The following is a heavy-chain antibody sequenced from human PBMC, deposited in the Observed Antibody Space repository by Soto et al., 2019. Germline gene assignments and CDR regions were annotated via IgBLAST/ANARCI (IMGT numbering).Heavy chain of an antibody. Sequence: LSLTCTVSDGSISSYYWSWIRQPPGKGLEWIGYIYGTGTTNYAPSLKNRVTMSLHTSKNQFSLTLSSVTAADTAMYYCAGFSSGTYLFGLWGPGTLVTVSS. V-gene: IGHV4-59*01. CDR3: AGFSSGTYLFGL. J-gene: IGHJ4*02. D-gene: IGHD1-26*01. CDR1: DGSISSYY. CDR2: IYGTGTT.